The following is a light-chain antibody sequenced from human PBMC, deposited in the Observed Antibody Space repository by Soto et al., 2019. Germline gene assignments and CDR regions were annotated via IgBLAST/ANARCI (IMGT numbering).Light chain of an antibody. CDR1: SSDVGGYNY. CDR2: EVS. CDR3: SSYKSSSTLGG. V-gene: IGLV2-14*01. Sequence: QSALTQPASVSGSPGQSITISCTGTSSDVGGYNYVSWYQQHPGKAPKLMIYEVSNRPSGVSNRFSGSKSGNTASLTISGLQVEDEAIYYCSSYKSSSTLGGFGTGTKVT. J-gene: IGLJ1*01.